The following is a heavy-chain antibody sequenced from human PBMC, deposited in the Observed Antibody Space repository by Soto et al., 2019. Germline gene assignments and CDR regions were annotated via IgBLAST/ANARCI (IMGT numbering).Heavy chain of an antibody. J-gene: IGHJ5*02. V-gene: IGHV3-48*02. CDR1: GFTLTKYS. CDR3: VRGVVVVVGSPDENFDH. Sequence: GGSLRLSCVTSGFTLTKYSMSWVRQAPGKGLEWVSYISCSGESKYYADSVKGRYTISRDDAKNSVYLQMNSLRDEDTAFYYCVRGVVVVVGSPDENFDHWGQGTQVTVSS. CDR2: ISCSGESK. D-gene: IGHD2-15*01.